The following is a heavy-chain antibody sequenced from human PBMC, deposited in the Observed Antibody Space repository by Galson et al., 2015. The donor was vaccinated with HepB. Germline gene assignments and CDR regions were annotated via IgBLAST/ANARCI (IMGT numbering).Heavy chain of an antibody. CDR1: EFTFSSYA. J-gene: IGHJ4*02. CDR3: AKGRDIVVIVAAYDY. CDR2: IHASGGST. Sequence: SLRLSCAASEFTFSSYAMTWVRQAPGKGLEWVSTIHASGGSTYYADSVKGRFTISRDNSKNTLYLEMNSLRGEDTAVYYCAKGRDIVVIVAAYDYWGQGTLVTVSS. V-gene: IGHV3-23*01. D-gene: IGHD2-15*01.